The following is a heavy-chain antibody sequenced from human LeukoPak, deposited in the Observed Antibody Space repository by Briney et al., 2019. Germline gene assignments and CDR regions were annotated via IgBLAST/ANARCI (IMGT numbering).Heavy chain of an antibody. CDR1: GYTFTGYY. CDR3: ARRKPDSSGYYHFDY. J-gene: IGHJ4*02. CDR2: INPNSGVT. V-gene: IGHV1-2*02. D-gene: IGHD3-22*01. Sequence: GASVKVSCKASGYTFTGYYMHWVRQAPGQELEWMGWINPNSGVTKCAQKFQGRVTMTRDTSISTVYMEVIRLRSDDTAVYYCARRKPDSSGYYHFDYWGQGTLVTVSS.